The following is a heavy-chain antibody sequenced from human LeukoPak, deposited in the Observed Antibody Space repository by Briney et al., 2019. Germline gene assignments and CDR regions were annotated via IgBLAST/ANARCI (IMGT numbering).Heavy chain of an antibody. V-gene: IGHV4-59*08. D-gene: IGHD2-8*02. CDR3: ATGAVAPKS. CDR2: INNDGST. CDR1: GGSISSYY. Sequence: SGTLCLTCTVSGGSISSYYWSWIRQPPGKGLECIGYINNDGSTNYNTPPTSRDTISLDTSKNQFSLMLSSVIAADTAVYYWATGAVAPKSWGQGTLITVSS. J-gene: IGHJ5*02.